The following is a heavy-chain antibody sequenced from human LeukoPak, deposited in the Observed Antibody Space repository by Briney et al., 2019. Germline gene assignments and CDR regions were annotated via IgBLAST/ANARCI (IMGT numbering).Heavy chain of an antibody. D-gene: IGHD6-13*01. J-gene: IGHJ4*02. CDR3: ARDLGITYSSSWYCFDY. CDR1: GYTFTGYY. Sequence: ASVKVSCKASGYTFTGYYMHWVRLAPGQGLEWMGWINPNSGGTNYAQKFQGRVTMTRDTSISTAYMELSRLRSDDTAVYYCARDLGITYSSSWYCFDYWGQGTLVTVSS. CDR2: INPNSGGT. V-gene: IGHV1-2*02.